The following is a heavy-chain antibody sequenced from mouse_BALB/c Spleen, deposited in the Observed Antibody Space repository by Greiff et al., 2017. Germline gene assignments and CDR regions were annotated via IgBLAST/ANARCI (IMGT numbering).Heavy chain of an antibody. D-gene: IGHD2-3*01. CDR1: GDSITSGY. J-gene: IGHJ4*01. Sequence: EVQLVESGPSLVKPSQTLSLTCSVTGDSITSGYWNWIRKFPGNKLEYMGYISYSGSTYYNPSLKSRISITRDTSKNQYYLQLNSVTTEDTATYYCARLFYDGSYAMDYWGQGTSVTVSS. CDR2: ISYSGST. CDR3: ARLFYDGSYAMDY. V-gene: IGHV3-8*02.